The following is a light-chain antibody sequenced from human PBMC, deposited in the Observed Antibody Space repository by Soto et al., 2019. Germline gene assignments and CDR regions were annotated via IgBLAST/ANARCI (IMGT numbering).Light chain of an antibody. Sequence: QSALTQPASVSGSTRQSITISCTGTSSDVGGYNYVSWYQQHPGKAPKLIIYDVSNRPSGVSNRFSGSKSGNTASLTISGLQAEDEADYYCSSYTSSSTRVFGGGTKLTVL. CDR2: DVS. J-gene: IGLJ2*01. CDR1: SSDVGGYNY. CDR3: SSYTSSSTRV. V-gene: IGLV2-14*01.